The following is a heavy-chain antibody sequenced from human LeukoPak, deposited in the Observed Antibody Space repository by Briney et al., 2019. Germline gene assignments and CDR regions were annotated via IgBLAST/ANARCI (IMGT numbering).Heavy chain of an antibody. CDR2: IIPILNIA. CDR3: ARVLVAGTVFP. CDR1: GGTFSSYA. J-gene: IGHJ5*02. D-gene: IGHD6-19*01. Sequence: SVKVSCKASGGTFSSYAISWVRQAPGQGLEWMGRIIPILNIAGNAQKFQGRMTITADKSTSTAYMELRSLRSDDTAVYYCARVLVAGTVFPWGQGTLVTVSS. V-gene: IGHV1-69*04.